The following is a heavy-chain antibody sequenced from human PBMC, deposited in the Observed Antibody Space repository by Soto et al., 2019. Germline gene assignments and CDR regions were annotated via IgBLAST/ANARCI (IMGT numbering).Heavy chain of an antibody. CDR1: GGSISSSSYY. D-gene: IGHD2-21*01. J-gene: IGHJ4*02. CDR3: ARLGLGGGDFLPFDY. V-gene: IGHV4-39*01. CDR2: IYYSGST. Sequence: PSETLSLTCTVYGGSISSSSYYWGWIRQPPGKGLEWIGSIYYSGSTYYNPSLKSRVTISVDTSKNQFSLKLSSVTAADTAVYYCARLGLGGGDFLPFDYWGQGTLVTVSS.